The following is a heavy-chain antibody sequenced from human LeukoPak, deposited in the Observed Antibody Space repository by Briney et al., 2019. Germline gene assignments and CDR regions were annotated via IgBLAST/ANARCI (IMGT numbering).Heavy chain of an antibody. D-gene: IGHD1-26*01. CDR2: TYYRSKWYN. Sequence: SQTLSLTCAISGDSVSSNSAAWNWIRQSPSRGLEWLGRTYYRSKWYNDYAVSVKSRITINPDTSKNQFSLQLDAVTPEDTAVYYCCHSLSGRTGAFDIWGRGTLVTVSS. CDR3: CHSLSGRTGAFDI. V-gene: IGHV6-1*01. CDR1: GDSVSSNSAA. J-gene: IGHJ4*02.